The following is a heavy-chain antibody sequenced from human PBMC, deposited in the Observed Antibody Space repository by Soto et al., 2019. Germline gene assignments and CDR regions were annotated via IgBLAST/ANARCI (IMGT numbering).Heavy chain of an antibody. Sequence: PGGSLRLSCAASGFTFSSYSMNWVRQAPGKGLEWVSYISSSSSTIYYADSVKGRFTISRDNAKNSLYLQMNSLRDEDTAVYYCARVMRRAAAGIHYYYGMDVWGQGTTVTVSS. D-gene: IGHD6-13*01. CDR2: ISSSSSTI. J-gene: IGHJ6*02. V-gene: IGHV3-48*02. CDR1: GFTFSSYS. CDR3: ARVMRRAAAGIHYYYGMDV.